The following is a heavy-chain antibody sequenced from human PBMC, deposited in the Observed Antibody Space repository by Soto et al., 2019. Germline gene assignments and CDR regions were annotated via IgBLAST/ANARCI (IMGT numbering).Heavy chain of an antibody. J-gene: IGHJ4*02. CDR1: GGSLSSYY. CDR2: INYSGST. V-gene: IGHV4-59*01. D-gene: IGHD6-13*01. CDR3: ARGGSAAGHFDS. Sequence: SETLSLTCTVSGGSLSSYYWNWIRRPPGKGLEWIGCINYSGSTNYNPSLQSRVTISVDTSKNQFSLKLNSVTAADTAVYFCARGGSAAGHFDSWGQGTLDTVSS.